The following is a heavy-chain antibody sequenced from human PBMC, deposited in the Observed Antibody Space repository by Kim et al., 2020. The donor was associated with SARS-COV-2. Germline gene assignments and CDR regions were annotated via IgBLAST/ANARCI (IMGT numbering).Heavy chain of an antibody. CDR3: ARGGRGLPTGSFDY. Sequence: SETLSLTCAVYGGSFSGYYWSWIRQPPGKGLEWIGEINHSGSTNYNPSLKSRVTISVDTSKNQFSLKLSSVTAADTAVYYCARGGRGLPTGSFDYWGQGT. CDR2: INHSGST. CDR1: GGSFSGYY. D-gene: IGHD1-26*01. J-gene: IGHJ4*02. V-gene: IGHV4-34*01.